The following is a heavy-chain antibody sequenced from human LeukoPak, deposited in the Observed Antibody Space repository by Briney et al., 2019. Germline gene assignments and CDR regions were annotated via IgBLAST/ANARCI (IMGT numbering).Heavy chain of an antibody. CDR3: ATQKYYYDSSGYYYIAFDI. CDR2: IWYDGSNK. D-gene: IGHD3-22*01. V-gene: IGHV3-33*01. CDR1: GFTFSSYG. Sequence: GGSLRLSCAASGFTFSSYGMHWVRQAPGKGLEWVAVIWYDGSNKYYADSVKGRFTISRDNSKNTLYLQMNSLRAEDTAVYYCATQKYYYDSSGYYYIAFDIWGQGTMVTVSS. J-gene: IGHJ3*02.